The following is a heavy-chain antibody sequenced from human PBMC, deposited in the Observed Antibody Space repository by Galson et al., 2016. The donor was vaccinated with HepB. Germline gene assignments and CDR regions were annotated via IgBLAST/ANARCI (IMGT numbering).Heavy chain of an antibody. D-gene: IGHD3-16*01. CDR2: IVDSGVTT. CDR1: GFSFSSYA. CDR3: AKDTAWVLDF. J-gene: IGHJ4*02. Sequence: SLRLSCAASGFSFSSYAMCWVRQAPGKGLEWVSAIVDSGVTTYYADSVRGRFTISRDNSKSTLYLQMNSLRAEDTAVYYGAKDTAWVLDFWGQGNLVTVSS. V-gene: IGHV3-23*01.